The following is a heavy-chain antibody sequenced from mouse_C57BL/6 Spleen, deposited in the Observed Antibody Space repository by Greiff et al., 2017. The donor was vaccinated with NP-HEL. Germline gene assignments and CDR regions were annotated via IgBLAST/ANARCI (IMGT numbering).Heavy chain of an antibody. CDR3: ARKGLATVAARGAMDY. Sequence: VQLQQSGPELVKPGASVKIPCKASGYTFTDYNMDWVKQSHGKSLEWIGDINPNNGGTIYNQKFKGKATLTVDKSSSTAYMELRSLTSEDTAVYYCARKGLATVAARGAMDYWGQGTSVTVSS. CDR2: INPNNGGT. J-gene: IGHJ4*01. D-gene: IGHD1-1*01. V-gene: IGHV1-18*01. CDR1: GYTFTDYN.